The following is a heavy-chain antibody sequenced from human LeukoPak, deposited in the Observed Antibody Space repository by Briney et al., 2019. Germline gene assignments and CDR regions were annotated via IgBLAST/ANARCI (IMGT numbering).Heavy chain of an antibody. V-gene: IGHV1-69*01. Sequence: GSSVKVSCKASGDTLSSYAISWVRLAPGQGLEWMGGIIPSFGTANYAQKFQGRVTITADESTSTAYMELSSLRSEDTAVYYCATGGPHDSWSGLTYSYYMAVWGKGTTVTVSS. J-gene: IGHJ6*03. CDR1: GDTLSSYA. CDR2: IIPSFGTA. CDR3: ATGGPHDSWSGLTYSYYMAV. D-gene: IGHD3-3*01.